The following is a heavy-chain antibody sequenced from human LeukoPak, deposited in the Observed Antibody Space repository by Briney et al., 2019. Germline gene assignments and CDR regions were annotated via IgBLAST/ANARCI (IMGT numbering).Heavy chain of an antibody. CDR2: ISSSSSYI. CDR3: ARDDCSSTSCYKDY. CDR1: GFTFSSYS. V-gene: IGHV3-21*01. Sequence: GGSLRLSCAASGFTFSSYSMNWVRQAPGKGLEWVSSISSSSSYIYYADSVKGRFTISRDNAKNSLYLQMNSLRAEDTAVYYCARDDCSSTSCYKDYWGQGTLVTVSS. J-gene: IGHJ4*02. D-gene: IGHD2-2*01.